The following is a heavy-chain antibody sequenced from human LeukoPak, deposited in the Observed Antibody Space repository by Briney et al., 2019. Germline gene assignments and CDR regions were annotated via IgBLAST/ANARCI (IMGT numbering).Heavy chain of an antibody. D-gene: IGHD3-16*01. J-gene: IGHJ3*02. CDR1: GFTLRSYA. Sequence: GGSLRLSCAASGFTLRSYAMSWVRQAPGKGLEWVSAISGAGDSTYYADSVKGRFTISRDNSKNTLYLQMNSLRAEDTAVYYCARGWGAHDAFDIWGQGTMVTVSS. CDR3: ARGWGAHDAFDI. V-gene: IGHV3-23*01. CDR2: ISGAGDST.